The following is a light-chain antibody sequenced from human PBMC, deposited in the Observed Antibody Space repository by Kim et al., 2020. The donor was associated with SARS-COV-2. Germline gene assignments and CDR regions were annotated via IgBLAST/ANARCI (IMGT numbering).Light chain of an antibody. J-gene: IGKJ2*03. CDR1: QILSGNF. Sequence: SPGERATLSCRASQILSGNFLAWYQHKPGQTPRIIMYGASTMATGIPDRFRASGSGTDFTLTISGLGPEYFAVYYCHQYGSSPPYSFGQGTKLEI. CDR3: HQYGSSPPYS. CDR2: GAS. V-gene: IGKV3-20*01.